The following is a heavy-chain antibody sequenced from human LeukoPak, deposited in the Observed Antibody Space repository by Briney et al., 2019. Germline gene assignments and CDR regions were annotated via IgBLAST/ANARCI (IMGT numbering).Heavy chain of an antibody. Sequence: GGSLRLSCAASGFTFSSYAMSWVRQAPGKGLEWVSAISGSGGSTYYAASVKGRFTISRDNSKNTLYLQMDRLRAEDTAVYYCAKGDYYVLVPQFDYWGQGTLVTVSS. V-gene: IGHV3-23*01. CDR3: AKGDYYVLVPQFDY. CDR1: GFTFSSYA. CDR2: ISGSGGST. J-gene: IGHJ4*02. D-gene: IGHD3-10*02.